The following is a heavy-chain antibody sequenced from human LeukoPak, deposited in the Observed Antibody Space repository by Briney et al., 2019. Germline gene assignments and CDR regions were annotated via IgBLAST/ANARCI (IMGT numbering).Heavy chain of an antibody. CDR3: ARDKGHFDVDY. D-gene: IGHD3-9*01. V-gene: IGHV4-38-2*02. CDR2: IYHSGFT. Sequence: PSETLSLTCTVSNYSINNGYYWGWIRQPPGRGLEWIGSIYHSGFTYSNPSLTSRLTMSIDASKNEFSLRLTSVTAADTAVYYCARDKGHFDVDYWGQGTLVTVSS. J-gene: IGHJ4*02. CDR1: NYSINNGYY.